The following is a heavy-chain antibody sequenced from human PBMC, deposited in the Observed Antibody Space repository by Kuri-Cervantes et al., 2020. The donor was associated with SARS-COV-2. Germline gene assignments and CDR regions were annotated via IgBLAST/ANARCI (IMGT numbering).Heavy chain of an antibody. CDR3: ARATSTVIRYYFDY. Sequence: GSLRLFCAVSGGSISSSNWWSWVRQPPGKGLEWIGEIYHSGSTNYNPSLKSRVTISVDKSKNQFSLKLSSVTAADTAVYYCARATSTVIRYYFDYWGQGTLVTVSS. CDR2: IYHSGST. J-gene: IGHJ4*02. CDR1: GGSISSSNW. D-gene: IGHD4-17*01. V-gene: IGHV4-4*02.